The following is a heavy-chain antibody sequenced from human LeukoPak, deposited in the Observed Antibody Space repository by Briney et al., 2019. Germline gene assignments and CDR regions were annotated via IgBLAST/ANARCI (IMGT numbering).Heavy chain of an antibody. J-gene: IGHJ5*02. Sequence: GGSLRLSCAASGFTFSDYYMSWIRQAPGKGLEWVSYVSSSGSTIYYADSVKGRFTISRDNAKNSLYLQMNSLRAEDTAVYYCASLSLFYGFDPWGQGTLVTVSS. CDR1: GFTFSDYY. CDR2: VSSSGSTI. D-gene: IGHD5/OR15-5a*01. V-gene: IGHV3-11*04. CDR3: ASLSLFYGFDP.